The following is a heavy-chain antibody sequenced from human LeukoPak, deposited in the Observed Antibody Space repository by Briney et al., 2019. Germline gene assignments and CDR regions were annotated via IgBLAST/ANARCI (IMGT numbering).Heavy chain of an antibody. J-gene: IGHJ4*02. V-gene: IGHV4-61*05. CDR1: IGSISSTSLY. D-gene: IGHD6-13*01. CDR2: IYSSGST. Sequence: SETLSLTCTVSIGSISSTSLYWSWIRQPPGKGLEWIGHIYSSGSTNYNPSLESRVTISVDTSKNQFSLKLSSVTAADTAVYYCARRSSSWSFDYWGQGTLVTVSS. CDR3: ARRSSSWSFDY.